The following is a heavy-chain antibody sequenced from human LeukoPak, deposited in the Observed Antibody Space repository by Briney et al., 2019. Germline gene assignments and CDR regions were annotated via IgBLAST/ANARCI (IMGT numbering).Heavy chain of an antibody. V-gene: IGHV4-31*03. CDR2: IYYSGST. Sequence: SETLSLTCTVSGGSISSGGYYWSWIRQHPGKGLEWIGYIYYSGSTYYNPSLKSRVTISVDTSKNQFSLKLSSVTAADTAVYYCARGLRYSYGYKYFDYWGQGTLVTVSS. J-gene: IGHJ4*02. CDR1: GGSISSGGYY. CDR3: ARGLRYSYGYKYFDY. D-gene: IGHD5-18*01.